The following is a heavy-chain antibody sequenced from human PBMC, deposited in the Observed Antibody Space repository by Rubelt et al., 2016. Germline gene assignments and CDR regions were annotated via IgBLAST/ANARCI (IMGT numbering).Heavy chain of an antibody. V-gene: IGHV4-34*01. CDR3: AGPFPHYDSSGYSP. CDR1: GGSFSGYY. D-gene: IGHD3-22*01. J-gene: IGHJ5*02. Sequence: QVQLQQWGAGLLKPSETLSLTCAVYGGSFSGYYWSWIRQPPGKGLEWIGKINHSGSTNYNPSLKSRVTISVDTSKNQFSLKLSSVTAAYTAVYYCAGPFPHYDSSGYSPWGQGTLVTVSS. CDR2: INHSGST.